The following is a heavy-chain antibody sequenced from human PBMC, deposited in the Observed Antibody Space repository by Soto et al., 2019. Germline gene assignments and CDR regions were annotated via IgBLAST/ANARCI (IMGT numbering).Heavy chain of an antibody. V-gene: IGHV4-61*08. J-gene: IGHJ5*02. CDR1: GGSISSGDYY. CDR3: ARQVVVAATRWFDP. D-gene: IGHD2-15*01. Sequence: SETLSLTCTVSGGSISSGDYYWSWIRQPPGKGLEWIGYIYYSGTTSYNPSLESRVTVSVETSKSQFSLTLSSVTAADTAVYYCARQVVVAATRWFDPWGQGTLVTVPQ. CDR2: IYYSGTT.